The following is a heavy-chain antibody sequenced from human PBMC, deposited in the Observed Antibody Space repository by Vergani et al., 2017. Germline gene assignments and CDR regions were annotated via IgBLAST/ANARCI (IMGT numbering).Heavy chain of an antibody. CDR1: GFTFSSYA. CDR2: ISGSGGST. Sequence: EVQLLESGGGLVQPGGSLRLSCAASGFTFSSYAMSWVRQAPGKGLEWVSAISGSGGSTYYADSVKGRFTIYRDNSKNTLYLQMNSLRAEDTAVYYCATTGGVRGVKPDYWGQGTLVTVSS. D-gene: IGHD3-10*01. CDR3: ATTGGVRGVKPDY. J-gene: IGHJ4*02. V-gene: IGHV3-23*01.